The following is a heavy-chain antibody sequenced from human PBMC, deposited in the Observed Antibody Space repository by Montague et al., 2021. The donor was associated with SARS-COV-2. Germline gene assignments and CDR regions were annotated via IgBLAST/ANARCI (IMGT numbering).Heavy chain of an antibody. Sequence: SLRLSCAASGFTFSSFGMHWVRQPPGKGLEWVALILYDGSNQNYADSVKGRFTISRDNSKNTLFLQMNSLRVEDTAVYYCAKDLTYYAAGRYLIAYQLDYWGHGSLVTVSS. CDR3: AKDLTYYAAGRYLIAYQLDY. D-gene: IGHD3-10*01. CDR1: GFTFSSFG. J-gene: IGHJ4*01. CDR2: ILYDGSNQ. V-gene: IGHV3-30*18.